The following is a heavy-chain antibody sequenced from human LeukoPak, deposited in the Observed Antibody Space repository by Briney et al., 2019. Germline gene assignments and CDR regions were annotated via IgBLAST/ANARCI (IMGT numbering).Heavy chain of an antibody. Sequence: SETLSLTCSVSGGSISGYYCNWIRQPAGKGLEWIGRMHTTGSTNYNPSLKSRLTMSVDTSKNQFSLKVTSVTAADTAVYYCARDLGSGWFDIWGQGTMVTVSS. CDR3: ARDLGSGWFDI. J-gene: IGHJ3*02. D-gene: IGHD6-19*01. CDR2: MHTTGST. CDR1: GGSISGYY. V-gene: IGHV4-4*07.